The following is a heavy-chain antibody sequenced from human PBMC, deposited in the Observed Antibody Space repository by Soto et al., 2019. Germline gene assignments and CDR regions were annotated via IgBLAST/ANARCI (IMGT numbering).Heavy chain of an antibody. V-gene: IGHV4-34*01. Sequence: KPSETLSLTCAVYGGSFSGYYWSWIRQPPGKGLEWIGEINHSVSTNYNPSLKSRVTISVDTSKNQFSLKLSSVTAADTAVYYCARFELRRPKYAFYIWGQGTMVTVSS. CDR2: INHSVST. CDR3: ARFELRRPKYAFYI. CDR1: GGSFSGYY. D-gene: IGHD3-16*01. J-gene: IGHJ3*02.